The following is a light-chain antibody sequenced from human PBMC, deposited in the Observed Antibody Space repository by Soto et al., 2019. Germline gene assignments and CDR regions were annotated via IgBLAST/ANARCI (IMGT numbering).Light chain of an antibody. CDR1: SSDVGGYNY. CDR2: EVT. V-gene: IGLV2-8*01. J-gene: IGLJ2*01. CDR3: SPFAGGGNPVL. Sequence: QSALPQPPSASGSLGQSVTISCTGTSSDVGGYNYVSWHQQHPGKAPKLMIYEVTKRPSGVPDRFAGSKSGNTASLTVSGLQAEDEADYYCSPFAGGGNPVLFGGGTKLTVL.